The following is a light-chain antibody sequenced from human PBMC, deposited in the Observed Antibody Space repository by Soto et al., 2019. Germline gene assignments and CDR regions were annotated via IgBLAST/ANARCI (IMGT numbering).Light chain of an antibody. CDR2: EVT. V-gene: IGLV2-23*02. CDR1: VVIGNYNL. J-gene: IGLJ1*01. Sequence: QSAVTQPASVSGSPGQSVTISCSGVVIGNYNLVSWYQHLPGRAPKLLIFEVTMRPSGISDRFSGSKSASTASLTISGLQAEDEGDYYCASYAGSRTYVFGSGTKLTVL. CDR3: ASYAGSRTYV.